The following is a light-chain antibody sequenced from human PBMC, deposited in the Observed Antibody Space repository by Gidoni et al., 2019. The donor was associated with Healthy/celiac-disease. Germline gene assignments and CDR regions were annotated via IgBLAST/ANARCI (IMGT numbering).Light chain of an antibody. CDR2: DVS. V-gene: IGLV2-11*01. J-gene: IGLJ2*01. Sequence: QSPLTQPRSVSAPPGQSVTIPCTGTSSDVGGDNYVSWYQQHPGKAPKLMIYDVSKRPPGVPDRFSGSKSGNTASLTISGLQAEDEADYYCCSYAGSYTLVFGGGTKLTVL. CDR3: CSYAGSYTLV. CDR1: SSDVGGDNY.